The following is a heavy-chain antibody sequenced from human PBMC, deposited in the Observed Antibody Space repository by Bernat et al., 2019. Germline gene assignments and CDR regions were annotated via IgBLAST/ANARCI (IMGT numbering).Heavy chain of an antibody. J-gene: IGHJ4*02. CDR2: INHSGST. CDR3: AGGVRRIPAGGIPPRFDY. CDR1: GGSFSGYY. D-gene: IGHD6-13*01. V-gene: IGHV4-34*01. Sequence: QVQLQQWGARLLKPSETLSFTCAVYGGSFSGYYWSWIRQPPGKGLEWIGEINHSGSTNNNPSLKSRVTVSVDTSKNQFSLKLSSGTAADTAVYYCAGGVRRIPAGGIPPRFDYWGQGILVTVSS.